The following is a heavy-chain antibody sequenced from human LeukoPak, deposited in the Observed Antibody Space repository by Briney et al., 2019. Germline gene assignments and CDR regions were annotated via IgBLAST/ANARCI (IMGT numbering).Heavy chain of an antibody. CDR2: IRSKVYGGTT. CDR3: SRTYGTGGYYFDY. Sequence: HAGGSLRLSCTASGFTFGDYAMSWFRQAPGKGLEWVGFIRSKVYGGTTEYAASVKGRFTISRDDSKSIAYLQMNSLKTEDTAVYYCSRTYGTGGYYFDYWGQGTLVTVSS. J-gene: IGHJ4*02. D-gene: IGHD2-8*02. CDR1: GFTFGDYA. V-gene: IGHV3-49*03.